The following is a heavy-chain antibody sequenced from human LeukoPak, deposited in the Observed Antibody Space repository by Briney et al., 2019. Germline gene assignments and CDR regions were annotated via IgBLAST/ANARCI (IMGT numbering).Heavy chain of an antibody. CDR1: GYSISSGYY. CDR2: IHHSGRT. J-gene: IGHJ6*02. Sequence: KPSETLSLTCTVSGYSISSGYYWGWIRQPPGKGLEWIGSIHHSGRTYYNPSLKSRVTISVDTSKNQFSLKLSSVTAADTAVYYCARGVYSRGWNPLYYYGMDVWGQGTTVTVSS. V-gene: IGHV4-38-2*02. CDR3: ARGVYSRGWNPLYYYGMDV. D-gene: IGHD6-19*01.